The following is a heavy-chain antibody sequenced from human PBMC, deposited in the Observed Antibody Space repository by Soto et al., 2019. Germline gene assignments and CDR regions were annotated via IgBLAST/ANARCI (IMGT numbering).Heavy chain of an antibody. CDR3: ARGPTTAKVDS. J-gene: IGHJ4*02. V-gene: IGHV4-34*01. Sequence: SETLSLTCAVYGGSFSGYYWSWIRQPPGKGLEWIGEINHSGSTNYNPSLKSRVTISVDTSMNQFSLALTSVTAADTAVYYCARGPTTAKVDSWGQGILVTVSS. CDR2: INHSGST. CDR1: GGSFSGYY.